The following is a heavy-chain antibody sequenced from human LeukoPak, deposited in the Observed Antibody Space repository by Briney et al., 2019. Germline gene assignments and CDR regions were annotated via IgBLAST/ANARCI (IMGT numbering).Heavy chain of an antibody. CDR1: GGSFSGYY. D-gene: IGHD3-10*01. CDR3: ARGRGLLWFGELVYGY. V-gene: IGHV4-34*01. CDR2: INHSGST. J-gene: IGHJ4*02. Sequence: SETLSLTCAVYGGSFSGYYWSWIRQPPGKGLEWIGEINHSGSTNYNPSLKSRVTISVDTSKNQFSLKLSYVTAADTAVYYCARGRGLLWFGELVYGYWGQGTLVTVSS.